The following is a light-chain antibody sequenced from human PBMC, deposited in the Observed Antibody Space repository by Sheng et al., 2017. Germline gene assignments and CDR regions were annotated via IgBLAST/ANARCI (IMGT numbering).Light chain of an antibody. J-gene: IGKJ1*01. CDR2: GAS. CDR3: QLCATSRWT. V-gene: IGKV3-20*01. CDR1: QSVNSIY. Sequence: EVVLTQSPGTLSLSPGERATLSCRASQSVNSIYLAWYQQKPGQAPRLLIYGASHRATGIPDRFSGSGSGTDFTLTISRLEPEDFAVYYCQLCATSRWTFGPRDREWK.